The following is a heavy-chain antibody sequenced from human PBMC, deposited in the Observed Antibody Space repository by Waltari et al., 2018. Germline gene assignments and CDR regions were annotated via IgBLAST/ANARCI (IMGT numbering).Heavy chain of an antibody. CDR1: GGPISSMSYY. J-gene: IGHJ4*02. V-gene: IGHV4-39*07. Sequence: QLQLQESGPGLVKPSETLSLTCTVSGGPISSMSYYWGWYRQPPGKGLEWIGSIYYSGSTYYNPSLKSRITISVDTSKNQFSLKLSSVTAADTAVYYCARSGEWVATAVFDYWGQGTLVTVSS. CDR2: IYYSGST. D-gene: IGHD5-12*01. CDR3: ARSGEWVATAVFDY.